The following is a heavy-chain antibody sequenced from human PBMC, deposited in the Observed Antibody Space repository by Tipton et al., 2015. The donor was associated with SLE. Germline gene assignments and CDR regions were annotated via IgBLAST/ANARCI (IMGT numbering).Heavy chain of an antibody. V-gene: IGHV4-38-2*01. CDR2: MYHSGST. D-gene: IGHD3-3*01. J-gene: IGHJ6*03. CDR1: DYSISSGYF. CDR3: ARTLFWSGSYYMDV. Sequence: TLSLTCAVSDYSISSGYFWGWIRQPPGKGLEWIRSMYHSGSTYYNPSLKSRVTISVDTSKNQFSLKLSSVTAADTALYYCARTLFWSGSYYMDVWGRGTTVTVSS.